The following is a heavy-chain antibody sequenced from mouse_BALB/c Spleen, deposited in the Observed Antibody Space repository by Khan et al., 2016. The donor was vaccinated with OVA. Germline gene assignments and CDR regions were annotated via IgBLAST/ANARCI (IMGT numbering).Heavy chain of an antibody. Sequence: EVQLLESGGDLVKPGGSLKLSCAASGFTFSTYGMSWVRQTPDKRLEWVAPISTGGSYTYYPDSVKGRFTISRDNAKNTLYLQLSSLQSEDTAMFYCGRRAYYNDSEGLDYWGQGTLVTVSA. CDR2: ISTGGSYT. D-gene: IGHD1-1*01. J-gene: IGHJ3*01. CDR1: GFTFSTYG. CDR3: GRRAYYNDSEGLDY. V-gene: IGHV5-6*01.